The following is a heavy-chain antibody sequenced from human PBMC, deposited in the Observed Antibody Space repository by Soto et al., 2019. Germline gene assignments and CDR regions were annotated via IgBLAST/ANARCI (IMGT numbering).Heavy chain of an antibody. J-gene: IGHJ6*02. V-gene: IGHV4-4*07. D-gene: IGHD2-2*01. CDR3: ARDCSSTTCPRRFGMDV. Sequence: QVQLQESGPGLVKPSETLSLTCTVSGGSISSYYWSWIRQPAGKGLEWIGRIYTSGSTNYNPSLKSRVTMSVDTSQNQFSLKLSSVTAADTAVYYCARDCSSTTCPRRFGMDVWGQGPTVTVSS. CDR1: GGSISSYY. CDR2: IYTSGST.